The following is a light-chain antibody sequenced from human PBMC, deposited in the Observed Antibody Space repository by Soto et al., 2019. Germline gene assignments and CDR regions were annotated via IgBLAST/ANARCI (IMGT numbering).Light chain of an antibody. Sequence: EIVLTKSPGTLSLSPGERATLSCSASHSGSSSYFAWYQKKPGQAPRPLSYCASSRATFIPDRFSGSGSGTDLTLTISRLGHEDFEVYYFYQSGSSPLTFGGGTTVEIK. J-gene: IGKJ4*01. V-gene: IGKV3-20*01. CDR3: YQSGSSPLT. CDR2: CAS. CDR1: HSGSSSY.